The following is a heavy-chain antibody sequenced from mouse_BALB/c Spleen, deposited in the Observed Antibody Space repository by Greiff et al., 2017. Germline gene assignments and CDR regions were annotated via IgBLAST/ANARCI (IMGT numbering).Heavy chain of an antibody. CDR1: GFTFTDYY. D-gene: IGHD2-2*01. Sequence: EVQVVESGGGLVQPGGSLRLSCATSGFTFTDYYMSWVRQPPGKALEWLGFIRNKANGYTTEYSASVKGRFTISRDNSQSILYLQMNTLRAEDSATYYCARDIGSGYYFDYWGQGTTLTVSS. CDR2: IRNKANGYTT. CDR3: ARDIGSGYYFDY. V-gene: IGHV7-3*02. J-gene: IGHJ2*01.